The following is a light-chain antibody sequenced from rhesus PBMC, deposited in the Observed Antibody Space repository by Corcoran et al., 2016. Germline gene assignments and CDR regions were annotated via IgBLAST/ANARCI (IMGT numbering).Light chain of an antibody. CDR2: KTS. V-gene: IGKV1-22*01. CDR3: LQDSSSPFT. CDR1: QGISSW. Sequence: DIQMTQSPSSLSASVGDTVTITCQASQGISSWLAWYQQKTGKAPRLMIYKTSSLQSGVPSRVSGSGAWTEVTLTISSLQPEDFATDYCLQDSSSPFTFGPGTKLDIK. J-gene: IGKJ3*01.